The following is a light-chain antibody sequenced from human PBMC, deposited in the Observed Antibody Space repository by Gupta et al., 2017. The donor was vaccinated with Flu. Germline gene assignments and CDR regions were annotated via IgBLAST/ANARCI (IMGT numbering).Light chain of an antibody. CDR2: GAS. CDR1: ESVSNN. J-gene: IGKJ1*01. Sequence: GERATLSCRASESVSNNLAWFQQKHGQAPRLLIFGASFRGTGVPDRFSGSGSGTEFTLTISGLHSEDFAVYYCQQYHNWPRTFGQGTRVDIK. CDR3: QQYHNWPRT. V-gene: IGKV3-15*01.